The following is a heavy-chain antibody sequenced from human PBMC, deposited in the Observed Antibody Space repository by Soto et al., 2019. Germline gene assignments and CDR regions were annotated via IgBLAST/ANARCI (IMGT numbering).Heavy chain of an antibody. CDR3: ASWRGAVSTHDS. CDR1: GYSFIDYH. D-gene: IGHD3-3*01. J-gene: IGHJ4*02. CDR2: ISPNSGAS. V-gene: IGHV1-2*02. Sequence: QVQLAQSGAEVKKPGASVKVSCKTSGYSFIDYHIHWMRQAPGQGLEWVGWISPNSGASNYTQKFQGRVTMTRDRTTATVYMELTGLRSDDTAVYYCASWRGAVSTHDSWGQGTLVTVSS.